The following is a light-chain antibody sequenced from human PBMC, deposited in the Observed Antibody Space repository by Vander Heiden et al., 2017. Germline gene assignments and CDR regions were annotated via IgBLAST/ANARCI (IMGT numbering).Light chain of an antibody. J-gene: IGLJ2*01. CDR2: ENT. CDR1: SGSIASNY. Sequence: KSLLSQPHSVSESPGKKVTISCSRSSGSIASNYVQWYQYRPGSSPTTVIYENTRRPSSVPDRFSGTIDTSSNSASLSISGLVTEDEADYYCQSYDSNDLVLFGGGTKLTVL. CDR3: QSYDSNDLVL. V-gene: IGLV6-57*01.